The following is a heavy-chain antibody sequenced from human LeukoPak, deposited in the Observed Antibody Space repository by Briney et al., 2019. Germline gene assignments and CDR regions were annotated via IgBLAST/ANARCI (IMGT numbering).Heavy chain of an antibody. CDR1: GFTFSSYA. Sequence: PGGSLRLSCAASGFTFSSYAMSWVRQAPGKGLEWVSAISGSGGSTYYADSVKGRFTISRDNSKNTLYPQMNSLRAEDTAVYYCAKAPDNLNGWYYGDYWGQGTLVTVSS. CDR3: AKAPDNLNGWYYGDY. D-gene: IGHD6-19*01. J-gene: IGHJ4*02. V-gene: IGHV3-23*01. CDR2: ISGSGGST.